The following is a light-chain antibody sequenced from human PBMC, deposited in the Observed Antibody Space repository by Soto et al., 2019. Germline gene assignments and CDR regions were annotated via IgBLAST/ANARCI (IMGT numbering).Light chain of an antibody. CDR2: DVS. J-gene: IGLJ2*01. CDR1: SSDVGGYNY. Sequence: QSALTQPRSVSGSPGQSVTISCTGTSSDVGGYNYVSWYQQHPGKAPKLLIYDVSKRPSGVPDRFSGSKSGNTASLTISGLQVGDGADYYCCSYAGSYTVFGGGTKLPVL. CDR3: CSYAGSYTV. V-gene: IGLV2-11*01.